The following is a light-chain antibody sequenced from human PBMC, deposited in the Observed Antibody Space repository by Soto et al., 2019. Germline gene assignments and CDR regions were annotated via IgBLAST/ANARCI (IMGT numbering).Light chain of an antibody. CDR1: SSDVGGYNY. V-gene: IGLV2-8*01. Sequence: QSALTQPASVSASPGQSITIPCTGTSSDVGGYNYVSWYQQHPGKAPKLMIYEVSKRPSGVPDRFSGSKSGNTASLTVSGLQADDEADYYCSSYAGNNNLVFGGGTKLTVL. CDR2: EVS. CDR3: SSYAGNNNLV. J-gene: IGLJ3*02.